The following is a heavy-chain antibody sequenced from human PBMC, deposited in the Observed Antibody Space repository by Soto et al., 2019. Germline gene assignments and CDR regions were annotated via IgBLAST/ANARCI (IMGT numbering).Heavy chain of an antibody. Sequence: GGSLRLSCAASGFKFTSYAISWVRQAPGKGLEWLSSITGSGGSTYYADSVKGRFAISRDNSRNTLYLQMNSLGVEDTAVYYCAKGSGLRGVTYFDYWGQGALVTVSS. J-gene: IGHJ4*02. CDR1: GFKFTSYA. CDR3: AKGSGLRGVTYFDY. CDR2: ITGSGGST. V-gene: IGHV3-23*01. D-gene: IGHD3-10*01.